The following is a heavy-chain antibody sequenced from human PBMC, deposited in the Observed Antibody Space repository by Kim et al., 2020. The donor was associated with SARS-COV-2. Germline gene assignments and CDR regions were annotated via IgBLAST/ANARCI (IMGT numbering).Heavy chain of an antibody. CDR2: ISSSGSTI. D-gene: IGHD6-13*01. CDR1: GFTFSSYE. V-gene: IGHV3-48*03. J-gene: IGHJ4*02. CDR3: ARRGYIAAAGIDY. Sequence: GSLRLSCAASGFTFSSYEMNWVRQAPGKGLEWVSYISSSGSTIYYADSVKGRFTISRDNAKNSLYLQMNSLRAEDTAVYYCARRGYIAAAGIDYWGQGTLVTVSS.